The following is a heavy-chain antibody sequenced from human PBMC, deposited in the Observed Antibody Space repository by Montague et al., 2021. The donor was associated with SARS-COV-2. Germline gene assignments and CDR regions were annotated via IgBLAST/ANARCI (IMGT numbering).Heavy chain of an antibody. CDR2: ISSGGGTM. J-gene: IGHJ4*02. Sequence: SLRLSCAASGFPFSSYEMNWVRQVPGKGLEWVSDISSGGGTMYYAGSVKGRFTISRDNAKNSLYLQMNSLRAEDTAVYYCARGNYDSSGNYPAYYLDNWGQGTLVTVSS. CDR3: ARGNYDSSGNYPAYYLDN. V-gene: IGHV3-48*03. D-gene: IGHD3-22*01. CDR1: GFPFSSYE.